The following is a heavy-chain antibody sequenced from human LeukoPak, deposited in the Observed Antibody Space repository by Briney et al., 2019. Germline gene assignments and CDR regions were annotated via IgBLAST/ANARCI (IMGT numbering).Heavy chain of an antibody. V-gene: IGHV4-34*09. D-gene: IGHD2-15*01. CDR3: ARVVEYCSGGSCFRPDAFDI. CDR2: INHSGST. CDR1: GGSFSGYY. J-gene: IGHJ3*02. Sequence: SETLSLTCAVYGGSFSGYYWSWTRQPPGKGLEWIGEINHSGSTNYNPSLKSRVTISVDTSKNQFSLKLSSVTAADTAVYYCARVVEYCSGGSCFRPDAFDIWGQGTMVTVSS.